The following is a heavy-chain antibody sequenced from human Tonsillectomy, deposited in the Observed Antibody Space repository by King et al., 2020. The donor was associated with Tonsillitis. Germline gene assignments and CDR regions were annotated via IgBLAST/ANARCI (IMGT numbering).Heavy chain of an antibody. CDR1: GGSISSYY. D-gene: IGHD2-2*01. CDR2: IYYNGST. J-gene: IGHJ4*02. CDR3: ARWRSYYGTYFDY. Sequence: QLQESGPGLVRPSETLSLTCTVSGGSISSYYWSWIRQPPGKGLEWIGYIYYNGSTNYNPSLKSRVTISVDTSNSQFSLRLSSVTAAHTAVYYCARWRSYYGTYFDYWGQGTLVTVSS. V-gene: IGHV4-59*08.